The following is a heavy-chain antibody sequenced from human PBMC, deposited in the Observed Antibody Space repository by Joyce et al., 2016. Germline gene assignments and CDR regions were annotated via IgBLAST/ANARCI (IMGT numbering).Heavy chain of an antibody. V-gene: IGHV4-34*01. CDR1: GGPFRGFF. D-gene: IGHD6-19*01. Sequence: QVQLQQWGAGLLKPSETLSLTCAVSGGPFRGFFWTWVRQPPGKGLEWIGDINNSGVTNYNPSRKTRVTFSVDTSKNQFSLKVTSLSAADTAVYYCARSQWLAPLMYWGQGTPVTVSS. J-gene: IGHJ4*02. CDR3: ARSQWLAPLMY. CDR2: INNSGVT.